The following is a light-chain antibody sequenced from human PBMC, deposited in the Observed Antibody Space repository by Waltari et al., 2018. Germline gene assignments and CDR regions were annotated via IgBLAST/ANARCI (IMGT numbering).Light chain of an antibody. CDR3: CSYAGSYTLI. CDR1: SSDVGGYNY. J-gene: IGLJ2*01. V-gene: IGLV2-11*01. Sequence: QSALTQPRSVSGSPGQSVTISCTGTSSDVGGYNYVTWYQPHPGKAPKLMLYDVYKGPSGVPDRFSGSKSGNTASLTISGLQVEDEADYYCCSYAGSYTLIFGGGTKLTVL. CDR2: DVY.